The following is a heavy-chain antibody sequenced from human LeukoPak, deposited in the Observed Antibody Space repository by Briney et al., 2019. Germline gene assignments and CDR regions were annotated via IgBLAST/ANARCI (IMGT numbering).Heavy chain of an antibody. V-gene: IGHV3-9*01. CDR2: ISWNSGSI. CDR1: GFTFDDYA. Sequence: PGRSLRLSCAASGFTFDDYAMHWVRQAPGKGLEWVSGISWNSGSIGYADSVRGRFTISRDNAKNSLYLQMNSLRAEDTALYYCAKGGQLERYYFDYWGQGTLVTVSS. D-gene: IGHD1-1*01. CDR3: AKGGQLERYYFDY. J-gene: IGHJ4*02.